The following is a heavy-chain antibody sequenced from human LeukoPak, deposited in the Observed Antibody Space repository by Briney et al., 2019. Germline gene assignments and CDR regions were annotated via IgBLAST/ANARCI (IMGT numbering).Heavy chain of an antibody. Sequence: SETLSLTCAVSGDSIRSGYYWGWIRQPPGKGLEGIGSIYYSGTTHYNPSLKSRVTISVDTSKNQFSLTLSSVTAADTAVYYCARLGYSGSYYKGWYFDLGGRGTLVTVSS. CDR3: ARLGYSGSYYKGWYFDL. D-gene: IGHD1-26*01. CDR2: IYYSGTT. V-gene: IGHV4-38-2*01. CDR1: GDSIRSGYY. J-gene: IGHJ2*01.